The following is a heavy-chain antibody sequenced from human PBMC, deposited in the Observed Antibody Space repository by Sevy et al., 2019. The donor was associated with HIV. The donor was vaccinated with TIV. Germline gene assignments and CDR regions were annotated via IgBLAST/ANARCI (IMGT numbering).Heavy chain of an antibody. V-gene: IGHV3-53*01. CDR1: GFTVSSNY. Sequence: GSLRLSCAASGFTVSSNYMSWVRQAPGKGLEWVSVIYSGGSTYYADSVKGRFTISRDNSKNTLYLQMNSLRAEDTAVYYCARARSSYGYRYYFDYWGQGTLVTVSS. J-gene: IGHJ4*02. D-gene: IGHD5-18*01. CDR2: IYSGGST. CDR3: ARARSSYGYRYYFDY.